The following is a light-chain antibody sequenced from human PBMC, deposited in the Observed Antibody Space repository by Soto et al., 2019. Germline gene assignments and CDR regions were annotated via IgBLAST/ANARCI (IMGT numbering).Light chain of an antibody. V-gene: IGKV1-5*03. CDR3: QQYNSYPLT. CDR2: KAF. J-gene: IGKJ4*01. Sequence: DIQMTQSPSTLYASVGDRVTITCRASQSISSWLAWYQQKPGKAPKLLIYKAFSLESGVPSRFSGSGSGTEFTLTISSLQPDDFATYYCQQYNSYPLTFGGGTKVEIK. CDR1: QSISSW.